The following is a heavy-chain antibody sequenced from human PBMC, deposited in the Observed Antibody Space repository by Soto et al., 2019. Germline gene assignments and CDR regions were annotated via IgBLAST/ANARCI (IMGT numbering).Heavy chain of an antibody. V-gene: IGHV3-48*02. CDR1: GFTFSSYG. Sequence: GGSLRLSCAASGFTFSSYGMNWVRQAPGKGLEWLSYISYSSTTTFYGDSVKGRFTISRDNAKNSLYLQMSSLRDEDTGVYFCARDRSGSHFDYWGQGALVTVS. CDR3: ARDRSGSHFDY. D-gene: IGHD1-26*01. J-gene: IGHJ4*02. CDR2: ISYSSTTT.